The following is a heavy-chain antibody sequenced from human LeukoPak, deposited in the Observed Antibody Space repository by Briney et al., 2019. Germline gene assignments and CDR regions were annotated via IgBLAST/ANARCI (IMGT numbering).Heavy chain of an antibody. CDR1: GGSFSGYY. D-gene: IGHD5-24*01. J-gene: IGHJ4*02. V-gene: IGHV4-34*01. Sequence: SETLSLTCAVYGGSFSGYYWSWIRQPPGKGLEWIGEINHSGSTNYNPSLKSRVTISVDTSKNQFSLKLSSVTAADTAVYYCARERARWLQTTGGAFDYWGQGTLVTVSS. CDR3: ARERARWLQTTGGAFDY. CDR2: INHSGST.